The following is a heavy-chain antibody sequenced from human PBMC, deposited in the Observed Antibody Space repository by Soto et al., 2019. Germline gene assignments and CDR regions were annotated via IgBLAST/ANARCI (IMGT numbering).Heavy chain of an antibody. D-gene: IGHD3-10*01. Sequence: PRGSLRISCVASGIAFRIRAMSWVRQAPGEGLEWVSTTTGTDGDRKYADSVRGRFTISIDNSKNTLYLQMSSLRAEDSAVYFCARGSRDSYQGSRIFDLWGRGTRVTVSS. V-gene: IGHV3-23*01. CDR1: GIAFRIRA. CDR3: ARGSRDSYQGSRIFDL. J-gene: IGHJ6*02. CDR2: TTGTDGDR.